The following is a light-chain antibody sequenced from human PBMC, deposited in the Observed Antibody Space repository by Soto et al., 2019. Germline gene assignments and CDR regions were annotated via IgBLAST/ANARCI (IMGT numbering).Light chain of an antibody. CDR2: KAS. Sequence: DIQMTQSPSTLSASVGDRVTITCRASQSISSWLAWYQQKPGKAPKLLIYKASSLESGVPSRFSGSGAGTELTLTISSLQPDDSATYYCQQYNSFWTFGQGTK. J-gene: IGKJ1*01. CDR3: QQYNSFWT. CDR1: QSISSW. V-gene: IGKV1-5*03.